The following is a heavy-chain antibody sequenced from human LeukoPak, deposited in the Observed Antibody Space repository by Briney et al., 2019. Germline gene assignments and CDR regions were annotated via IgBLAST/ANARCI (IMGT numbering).Heavy chain of an antibody. D-gene: IGHD6-19*01. CDR3: ASGAVAGLAY. J-gene: IGHJ4*02. Sequence: SQTLSLTCAISGDSVSSNSAARNWIRQSPSRGLEWLGRTYYRSKWYNDYAISVKSRITINPDTSKNQFSLQLSPVTPEDTAVYYCASGAVAGLAYWGQGTLVSVSS. CDR1: GDSVSSNSAA. V-gene: IGHV6-1*01. CDR2: TYYRSKWYN.